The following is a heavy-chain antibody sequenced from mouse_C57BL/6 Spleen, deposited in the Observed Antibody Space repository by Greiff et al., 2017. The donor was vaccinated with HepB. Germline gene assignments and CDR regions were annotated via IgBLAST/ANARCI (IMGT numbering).Heavy chain of an antibody. V-gene: IGHV5-4*01. CDR2: ISDGGSYT. D-gene: IGHD2-4*01. CDR1: GFTFSSYA. Sequence: EVHLVESGGGLVKPGGSLKLSCAASGFTFSSYAMSWVRQTPEKRLEWVATISDGGSYTYYPDNVKGRFTISRDNAKNNLYLQMSHLKSEDTAMYYCARDRGYDYGPFAYWGQGTLVTVSA. J-gene: IGHJ3*01. CDR3: ARDRGYDYGPFAY.